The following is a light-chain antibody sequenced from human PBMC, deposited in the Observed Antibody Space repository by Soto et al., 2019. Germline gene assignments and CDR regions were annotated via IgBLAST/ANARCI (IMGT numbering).Light chain of an antibody. J-gene: IGLJ1*01. CDR1: SGDVGAYNY. Sequence: QSVLTQPASVSGSPGQSITISCTGTSGDVGAYNYVSWHQQQPGKAPKLMIYEVTNRPSGVSNRFSGSKSGNTASLTISGLQAEDEADYYCSSKTTSTTPIYVFGTGTKVTVL. CDR2: EVT. CDR3: SSKTTSTTPIYV. V-gene: IGLV2-14*01.